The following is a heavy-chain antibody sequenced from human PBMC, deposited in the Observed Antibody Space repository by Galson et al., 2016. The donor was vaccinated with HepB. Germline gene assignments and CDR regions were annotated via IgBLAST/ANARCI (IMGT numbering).Heavy chain of an antibody. D-gene: IGHD3-3*01. Sequence: QSGAAVKKPGESLTISCTGSGYSFTSYWIGWVRQMPGKGLEWMGIIYPGDSDTRYSPSLQGQVTISADKSITTAYLQWSSLKASDSAMYYCARHHIPRLFEVPFDNWGQGTLVTVSS. CDR1: GYSFTSYW. CDR3: ARHHIPRLFEVPFDN. V-gene: IGHV5-51*01. J-gene: IGHJ4*02. CDR2: IYPGDSDT.